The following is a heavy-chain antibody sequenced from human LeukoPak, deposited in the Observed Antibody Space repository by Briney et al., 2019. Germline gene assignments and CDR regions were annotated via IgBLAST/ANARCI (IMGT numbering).Heavy chain of an antibody. CDR2: ISSSSNYI. J-gene: IGHJ4*02. D-gene: IGHD3-10*01. V-gene: IGHV3-21*04. CDR1: GFTFSSYS. CDR3: AKLDGITMVRGVKS. Sequence: GGSLRLSCVTSGFTFSSYSMNWVRQAPGKGLEWVSSISSSSNYIYYADSVKGRFTISRDNSKNTLYLQMNSLRAEDTAVYYCAKLDGITMVRGVKSWGQGTLVTVSS.